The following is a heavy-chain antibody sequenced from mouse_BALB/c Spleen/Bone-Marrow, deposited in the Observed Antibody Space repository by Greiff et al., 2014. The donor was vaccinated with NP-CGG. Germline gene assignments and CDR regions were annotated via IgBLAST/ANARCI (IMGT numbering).Heavy chain of an antibody. V-gene: IGHV1-39*01. CDR2: IDPYYGGT. J-gene: IGHJ4*01. Sequence: VQLQQSGPELEKPGASVKISCKASGYSFTDYSMNWVKQSNGKSLEWIGNIDPYYGGTSYNQKFKGKATLTVDKSSNTAYMQLKSLTSEDSAVYYCTRDGYYEGFYAMDYWGQGTSVTVSS. CDR1: GYSFTDYS. D-gene: IGHD2-3*01. CDR3: TRDGYYEGFYAMDY.